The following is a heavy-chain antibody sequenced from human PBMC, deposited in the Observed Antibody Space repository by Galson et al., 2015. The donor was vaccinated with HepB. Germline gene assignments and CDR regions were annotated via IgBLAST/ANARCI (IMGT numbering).Heavy chain of an antibody. J-gene: IGHJ4*02. V-gene: IGHV3-7*03. Sequence: SLRLSCAASGFTLSSYWMIWVRQAPGKGLEWVANIKQDGSEKYYVDSVKGRFTISRDNAKNSLFLQMNSLRAEDTAVYYCAREGDSVSYATVRSDFDYWGQGTLVTVSS. D-gene: IGHD1-26*01. CDR3: AREGDSVSYATVRSDFDY. CDR1: GFTLSSYW. CDR2: IKQDGSEK.